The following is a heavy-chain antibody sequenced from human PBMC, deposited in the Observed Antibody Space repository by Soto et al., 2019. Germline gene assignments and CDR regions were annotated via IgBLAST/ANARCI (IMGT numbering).Heavy chain of an antibody. CDR2: MNPNSGNT. CDR3: TRGWGDILTGYTDAFDI. V-gene: IGHV1-8*01. D-gene: IGHD3-9*01. CDR1: GYTFTSYY. J-gene: IGHJ3*02. Sequence: ASAKVSSKESGYTFTSYYSKWLRHATGQGLEWMGWMNPNSGNTGYAQKFQGRVTMTRNTSISTAYMELSSLRSEDTAVYYCTRGWGDILTGYTDAFDIWGQGTTVIVSS.